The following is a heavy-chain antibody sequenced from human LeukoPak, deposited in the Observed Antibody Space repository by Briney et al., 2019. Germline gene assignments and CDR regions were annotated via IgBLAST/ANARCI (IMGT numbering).Heavy chain of an antibody. Sequence: SATLSLTCPVSGGSISNYYYWTWTRQPPGKGLEWIGYVYYTGSTNFNPSLKSRVTMSLDTSRNQFSLKLTSLTAADTAVYYCARGAMATTPFFDYWGQGTLVTVSS. V-gene: IGHV4-59*01. J-gene: IGHJ4*02. D-gene: IGHD5-24*01. CDR3: ARGAMATTPFFDY. CDR2: VYYTGST. CDR1: GGSISNYY.